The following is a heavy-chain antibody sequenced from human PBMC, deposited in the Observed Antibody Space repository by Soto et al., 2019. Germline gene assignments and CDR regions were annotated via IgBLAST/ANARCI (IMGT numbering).Heavy chain of an antibody. CDR1: GYTFTSYD. D-gene: IGHD1-26*01. CDR3: ARGHIVGANPTRY. CDR2: MNPNSGNT. J-gene: IGHJ4*02. V-gene: IGHV1-8*01. Sequence: QVQLVQSGAEVKKPGASVKVSCKASGYTFTSYDINWVRQATGQGLEWMGWMNPNSGNTGYELKFQGRVTMTRDTSVNTAYMELSSLSSEDTDVYYCARGHIVGANPTRYWGQGTLVTVSS.